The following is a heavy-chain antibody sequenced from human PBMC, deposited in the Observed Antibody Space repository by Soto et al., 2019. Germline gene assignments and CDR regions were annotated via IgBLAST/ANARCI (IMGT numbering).Heavy chain of an antibody. Sequence: GGSLRLSCAATGFTFSSYAMAWVRQAPGKGLEWVSLISGSTSTTYYADSVKDRFTISRDNSRNTLHLQVSSLRAEDTAVYYCARFEIVYAIMGVSGYFQHWGQGTQVTVSS. CDR3: ARFEIVYAIMGVSGYFQH. J-gene: IGHJ1*01. D-gene: IGHD2-8*01. CDR1: GFTFSSYA. V-gene: IGHV3-23*01. CDR2: ISGSTSTT.